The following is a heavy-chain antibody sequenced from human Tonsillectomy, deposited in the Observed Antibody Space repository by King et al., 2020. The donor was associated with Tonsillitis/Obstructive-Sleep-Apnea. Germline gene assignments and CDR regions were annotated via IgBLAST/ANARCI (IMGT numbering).Heavy chain of an antibody. CDR2: IYYSGNT. D-gene: IGHD3-10*01. Sequence: VQLQESGPGLVKPSETLSLTCAVSGGSISNNYWTWIRQPPGKGLEWIGYIYYSGNTNYNPSLRSRVTISADASKNPFSLKLSSVTAADTAVYYCARGVVPGVYFYYYMDVWGRGTTVTVSS. CDR1: GGSISNNY. CDR3: ARGVVPGVYFYYYMDV. V-gene: IGHV4-59*08. J-gene: IGHJ6*03.